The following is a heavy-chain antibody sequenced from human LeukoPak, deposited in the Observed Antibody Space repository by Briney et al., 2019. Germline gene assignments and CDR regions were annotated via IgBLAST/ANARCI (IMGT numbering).Heavy chain of an antibody. CDR3: AKDLSNLITGAFDI. V-gene: IGHV3-74*01. Sequence: PGGSLRLSCAAPGFTLNGYWMHWVRQAPGKGLVWVSRINSDGSTTSYADSVKGRFTISRDNSKNTLYLQMNSLRAEDTAVYYCAKDLSNLITGAFDIWGQGTMVTVSS. D-gene: IGHD1-14*01. CDR2: INSDGSTT. J-gene: IGHJ3*02. CDR1: GFTLNGYW.